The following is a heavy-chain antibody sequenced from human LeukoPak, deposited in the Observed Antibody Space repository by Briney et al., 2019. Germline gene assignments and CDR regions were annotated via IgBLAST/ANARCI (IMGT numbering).Heavy chain of an antibody. CDR2: IYYSGST. CDR1: GGYISSSSYY. J-gene: IGHJ1*01. V-gene: IGHV4-39*07. D-gene: IGHD6-13*01. Sequence: SETLSLTCTVSGGYISSSSYYWGWSRQPPGNGLEWIGSIYYSGSTYYNPSLKSRVTISVDTSKNQFSLKLSSVTAADTAVYYCARIPIAAPLTGYFQHWGQGTLVTVSS. CDR3: ARIPIAAPLTGYFQH.